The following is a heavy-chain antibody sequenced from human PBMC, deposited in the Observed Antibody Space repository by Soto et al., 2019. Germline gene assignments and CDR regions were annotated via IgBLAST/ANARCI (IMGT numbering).Heavy chain of an antibody. D-gene: IGHD6-19*01. CDR2: IIPILGIA. V-gene: IGHV1-69*02. J-gene: IGHJ4*02. CDR3: VLAVAGISGY. CDR1: GGTFSSYT. Sequence: SVKVSCKASGGTFSSYTISWVRQAPGQGLEWMGRIIPILGIANYAQNLQGRVTITADKSTSTAYMELSSLRSEDTAVYYCVLAVAGISGYWGQGTLVTVSS.